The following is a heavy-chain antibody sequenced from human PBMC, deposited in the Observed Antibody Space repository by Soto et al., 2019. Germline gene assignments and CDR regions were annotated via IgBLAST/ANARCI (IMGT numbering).Heavy chain of an antibody. D-gene: IGHD6-19*01. V-gene: IGHV3-23*01. J-gene: IGHJ4*02. CDR3: AKDHQFSGWLSAQTFDY. Sequence: EVQLLESGGGLVQPGGSLRLSCAVSGFTFSSHAMSWVRQAPGKGLECVSSITGSGDSTYYADSVKGRFTISRDKSKSTLYLQMNSLSAEDTAVYYCAKDHQFSGWLSAQTFDYWGQGTQVTVAS. CDR1: GFTFSSHA. CDR2: ITGSGDST.